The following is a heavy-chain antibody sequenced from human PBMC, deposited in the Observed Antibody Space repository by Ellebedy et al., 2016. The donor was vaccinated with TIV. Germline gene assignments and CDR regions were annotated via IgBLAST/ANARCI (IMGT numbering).Heavy chain of an antibody. CDR2: IYYSGST. V-gene: IGHV4-61*01. CDR3: ARGRRFSASFHPMMSTFEV. D-gene: IGHD3-10*01. CDR1: GDSVSSSRSY. J-gene: IGHJ3*01. Sequence: SETLSLTXTVSGDSVSSSRSYWSWIRQPPGKELEWIGYIYYSGSTTYSPSLKSRVTISVDTSKNQFSLNLKSATAADTAVYYCARGRRFSASFHPMMSTFEVWGQGTTVIVSS.